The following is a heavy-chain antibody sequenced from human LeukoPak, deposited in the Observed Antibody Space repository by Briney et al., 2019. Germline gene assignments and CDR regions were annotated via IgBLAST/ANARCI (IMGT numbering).Heavy chain of an antibody. CDR1: GGSISSHY. J-gene: IGHJ4*02. D-gene: IGHD4-17*01. V-gene: IGHV4-59*08. CDR3: ARQGVTTLSFDY. CDR2: IYYSGST. Sequence: SETLSLTCTVSGGSISSHYWSWIRQPPGKGLEWIGYIYYSGSTNYNPSLKSRVTISVDTSKNQFSLKLSSVTAADTAVYYCARQGVTTLSFDYWGQGTLVTVSS.